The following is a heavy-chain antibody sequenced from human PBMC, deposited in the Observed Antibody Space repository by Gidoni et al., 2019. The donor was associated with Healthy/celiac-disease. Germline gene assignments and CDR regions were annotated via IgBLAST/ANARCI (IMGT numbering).Heavy chain of an antibody. CDR1: GFTFSSYA. CDR3: AKDIAAAKPRFNWFDP. D-gene: IGHD6-13*01. Sequence: EVQLLESGGGLVQPGGSLRLSCAASGFTFSSYAMSWVRQAPGKGLEWVSAISDSGGSTYYADSVKGRFTISRDNSKNTLYLQMNSLRAEDTAVYYCAKDIAAAKPRFNWFDPWGQGTLVTVSS. V-gene: IGHV3-23*01. J-gene: IGHJ5*02. CDR2: ISDSGGST.